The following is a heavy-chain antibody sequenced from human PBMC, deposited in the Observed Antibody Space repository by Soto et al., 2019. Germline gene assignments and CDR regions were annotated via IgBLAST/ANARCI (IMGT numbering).Heavy chain of an antibody. CDR2: IYYSGST. CDR3: ARLKYYSYYGMDV. D-gene: IGHD3-16*01. CDR1: GGSISSSSYY. V-gene: IGHV4-39*01. J-gene: IGHJ6*02. Sequence: SETLSLTCTVSGGSISSSSYYWGWIRQPPGKGLEWIGSIYYSGSTYYNPSLKSRVTISVDTSKNQFSLKLSSVTAADTAVYYCARLKYYSYYGMDVWGQGTTVTVSS.